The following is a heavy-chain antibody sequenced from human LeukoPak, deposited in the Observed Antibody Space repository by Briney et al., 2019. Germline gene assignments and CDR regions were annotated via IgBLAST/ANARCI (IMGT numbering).Heavy chain of an antibody. CDR2: IKSKTDGGTT. Sequence: GGSLRLSCAASGITFSNAWMSWVRQAPGKGLEWVGRIKSKTDGGTTDYAAPVKGRFTISRDDSKNTLYLQMNSLKTEDTAVYYCTTGITGTTGAGYYYYYMDVWGKGTTVTVSS. CDR3: TTGITGTTGAGYYYYYMDV. V-gene: IGHV3-15*01. J-gene: IGHJ6*03. D-gene: IGHD1-7*01. CDR1: GITFSNAW.